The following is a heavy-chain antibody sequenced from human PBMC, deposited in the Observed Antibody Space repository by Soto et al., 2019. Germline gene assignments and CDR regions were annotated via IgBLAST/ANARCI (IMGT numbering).Heavy chain of an antibody. J-gene: IGHJ4*02. Sequence: QVQLVESGGGLVKTSGSLRIACAASGFTFSDYYMSWVRQAPGKGLEWVSYISSSGNTIYYADSVKGRFNISRDNAKNSVYLQMNSLRGEDTALYFCAKMSSENYYDPVFSWGQGTLVTVSS. CDR2: ISSSGNTI. V-gene: IGHV3-11*01. D-gene: IGHD3-22*01. CDR3: AKMSSENYYDPVFS. CDR1: GFTFSDYY.